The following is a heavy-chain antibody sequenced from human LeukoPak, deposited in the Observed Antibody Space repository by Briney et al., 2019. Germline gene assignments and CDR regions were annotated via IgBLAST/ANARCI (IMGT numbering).Heavy chain of an antibody. CDR1: GFTVSSNF. J-gene: IGHJ4*02. CDR2: IYSDDTT. D-gene: IGHD6-19*01. Sequence: PGGSLRLSCAASGFTVSSNFMSWVRQAPGKGLEWVSVIYSDDTTYYADSVKGRFSISRDNSKNTLYLQMNGLRAEDTAVYFCARDIGGWQQWLAFDYWGQGTLVTVSS. V-gene: IGHV3-66*01. CDR3: ARDIGGWQQWLAFDY.